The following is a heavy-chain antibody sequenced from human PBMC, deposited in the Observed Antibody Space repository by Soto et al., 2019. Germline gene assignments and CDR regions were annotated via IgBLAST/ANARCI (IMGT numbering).Heavy chain of an antibody. CDR1: GGSMSSYY. V-gene: IGHV4-4*07. J-gene: IGHJ5*02. CDR2: VYSSGGT. CDR3: ARGQRFSDWVDP. Sequence: QVHLQQSGPGLVKPSENLSLTCTVSGGSMSSYYWTWIRQPAGKGLEWIGRVYSSGGTHYSPSPKSRVTISLDTSKNQFSLRLRSVTDADTAVYFCARGQRFSDWVDPWGQGTLVTVSS. D-gene: IGHD3-3*01.